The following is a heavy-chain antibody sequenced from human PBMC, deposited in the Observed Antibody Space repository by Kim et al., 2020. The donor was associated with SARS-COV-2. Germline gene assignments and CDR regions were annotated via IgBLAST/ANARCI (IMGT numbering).Heavy chain of an antibody. CDR2: ISSSSSTI. D-gene: IGHD2-15*01. CDR1: GFTFSSYS. V-gene: IGHV3-48*04. CDR3: AREGIVVVVAAKNYYYYGMDV. J-gene: IGHJ6*02. Sequence: GGSLRLSCAASGFTFSSYSMNWVRQAPGKGLEWVSYISSSSSTIYYADSVKGRFTISRDNAKNSLYLQMNSLRAEDTAVYYCAREGIVVVVAAKNYYYYGMDVWGQGTTVTVSS.